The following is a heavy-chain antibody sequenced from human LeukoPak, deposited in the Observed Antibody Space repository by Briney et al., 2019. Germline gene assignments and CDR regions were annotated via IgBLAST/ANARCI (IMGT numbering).Heavy chain of an antibody. V-gene: IGHV3-66*01. CDR1: GFTVSTNY. D-gene: IGHD3-16*02. CDR2: IYSGGIT. CDR3: AKDKVAVIPNWFDP. Sequence: TGGSLRLSCAASGFTVSTNYMSWVRQAPGKGLEWVSVIYSGGITYYADSVKGRFTISRDNSKNTLYLQMNSLRAEDTAVYYCAKDKVAVIPNWFDPWGQGTLVTVSS. J-gene: IGHJ5*02.